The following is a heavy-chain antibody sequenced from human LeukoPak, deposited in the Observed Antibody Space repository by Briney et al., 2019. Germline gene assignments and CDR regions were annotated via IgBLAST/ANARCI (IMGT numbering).Heavy chain of an antibody. D-gene: IGHD3-9*01. CDR1: GGSISSYY. CDR2: IYYSGST. Sequence: SETLSLTCTVSGGSISSYYWSWIRQPPGKGLEWIGYIYYSGSTNYNPSLKGRVTISVDTSKNQFSLKLSSVTAADTAVYYCASPFERHDAFDIWGQGTMVTVSS. J-gene: IGHJ3*02. CDR3: ASPFERHDAFDI. V-gene: IGHV4-59*01.